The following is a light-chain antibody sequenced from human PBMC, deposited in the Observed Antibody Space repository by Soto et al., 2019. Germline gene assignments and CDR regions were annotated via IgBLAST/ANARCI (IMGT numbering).Light chain of an antibody. Sequence: EIVLTQSPATLSVSPGERATLSCRASQSVSSNLAWYQQKPGQAPRLLIYGASTRATGIPARFSGSGSGTDFTPTSSRQEADVAAVYYRQYNSSSWTLGQGTKVDIK. CDR3: QYNSSSWT. CDR2: GAS. V-gene: IGKV3-15*01. J-gene: IGKJ1*01. CDR1: QSVSSN.